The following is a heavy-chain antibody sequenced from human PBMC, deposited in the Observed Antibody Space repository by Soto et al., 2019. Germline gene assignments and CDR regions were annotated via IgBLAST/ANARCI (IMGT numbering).Heavy chain of an antibody. V-gene: IGHV1-18*01. Sequence: QVQLVQSGAEVKKPGASVKVSCKASGYTFTSYGISWVRQAPGQGLEWMGWISAYNGNTNYAQKLQGRVTMTTDTSTSTAYMELRSLRSDDTAVYYCASSYCGGDCYSVYYYYGIDVWGQGTTVTVSS. D-gene: IGHD2-21*02. CDR1: GYTFTSYG. CDR2: ISAYNGNT. CDR3: ASSYCGGDCYSVYYYYGIDV. J-gene: IGHJ6*02.